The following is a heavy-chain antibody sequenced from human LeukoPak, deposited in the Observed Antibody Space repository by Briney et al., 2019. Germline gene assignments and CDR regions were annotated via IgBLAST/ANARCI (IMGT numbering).Heavy chain of an antibody. Sequence: SETLSLTCAVYGGSFSGYYWSWIRQPPGKGLEWIGEINHSGSTNYNPSLKSRVTISVDTSKNQFSLKLSSVTAADTAVYYCARVGGYRRNNWFDPWGPGTLVTVSS. CDR2: INHSGST. J-gene: IGHJ5*02. CDR3: ARVGGYRRNNWFDP. CDR1: GGSFSGYY. D-gene: IGHD5-12*01. V-gene: IGHV4-34*01.